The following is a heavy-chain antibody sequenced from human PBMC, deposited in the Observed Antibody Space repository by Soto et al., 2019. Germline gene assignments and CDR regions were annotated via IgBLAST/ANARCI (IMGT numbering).Heavy chain of an antibody. Sequence: EVQLVESGGGLVQPGGSLRLSCAASGFNRGSCWMQWVRQAPGKGLVWVSRINDYGTTINYAAPVEGRFPSSRDDATAEVYLQMNNLRAEDAAAYYCARGGLAPFDYWGQGALVTVSS. CDR2: INDYGTTI. CDR3: ARGGLAPFDY. J-gene: IGHJ4*02. V-gene: IGHV3-74*01. CDR1: GFNRGSCW. D-gene: IGHD3-9*01.